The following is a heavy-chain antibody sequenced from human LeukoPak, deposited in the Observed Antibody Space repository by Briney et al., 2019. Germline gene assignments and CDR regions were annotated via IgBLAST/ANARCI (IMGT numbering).Heavy chain of an antibody. CDR1: GFTFSSYA. CDR3: ASTDIVGDTSPSYYYYGMDV. Sequence: RSLRLSCAASGFTFSSYAMHWVRQAPGKGLEWVAVISYDGSNKYYADSVKGRFTISRDNSKNTLYLQMNSLRAEDTAVYYCASTDIVGDTSPSYYYYGMDVWGQGTTVTVSS. CDR2: ISYDGSNK. J-gene: IGHJ6*02. V-gene: IGHV3-30-3*01. D-gene: IGHD1-26*01.